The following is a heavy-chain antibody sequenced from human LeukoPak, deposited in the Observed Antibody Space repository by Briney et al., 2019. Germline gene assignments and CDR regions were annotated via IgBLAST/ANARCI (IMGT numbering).Heavy chain of an antibody. CDR1: GFTFSSYA. CDR3: ARGVSSSWLNWFDP. J-gene: IGHJ5*02. V-gene: IGHV3-30-3*01. CDR2: ISYDGSNK. D-gene: IGHD6-13*01. Sequence: PGGSLRLSCAASGFTFSSYAMHWVRQAPGKGLEWVAFISYDGSNKYYADSVKGQFTISRDNSKNTLYLQMISLRAEDTAVFYCARGVSSSWLNWFDPWGQGTLVTVSS.